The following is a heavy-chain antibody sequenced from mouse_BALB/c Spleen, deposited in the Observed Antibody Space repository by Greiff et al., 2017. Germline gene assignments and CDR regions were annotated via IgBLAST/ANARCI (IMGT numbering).Heavy chain of an antibody. D-gene: IGHD1-1*01. CDR2: ISYSGST. Sequence: EVQLQESGPGLVKPSQSLSLTCTVTGYSITSDYAWNWIRQFPGNKLEWMGYISYSGSTSYNPSLKSRISITRDTSKNQFFLQLNSVTTEDTATYYCARRTTVVAPYFDYWGQGTTLTVSS. CDR1: GYSITSDYA. V-gene: IGHV3-2*02. CDR3: ARRTTVVAPYFDY. J-gene: IGHJ2*01.